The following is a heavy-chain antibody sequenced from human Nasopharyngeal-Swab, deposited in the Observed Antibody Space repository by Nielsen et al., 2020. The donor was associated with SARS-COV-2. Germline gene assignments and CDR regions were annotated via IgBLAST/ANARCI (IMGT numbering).Heavy chain of an antibody. D-gene: IGHD4-17*01. CDR2: IKSKTDGGTT. Sequence: GESLKISCAASGFTFSNAWMNWVRQAPGKGLEWVGRIKSKTDGGTTDYAAPVKGRLTISRDDSKNTLYLQMNSLKTEDTAVYYCTTEYGDYNYYYYYVMDVWGQGTTVTVSS. V-gene: IGHV3-15*01. J-gene: IGHJ6*02. CDR3: TTEYGDYNYYYYYVMDV. CDR1: GFTFSNAW.